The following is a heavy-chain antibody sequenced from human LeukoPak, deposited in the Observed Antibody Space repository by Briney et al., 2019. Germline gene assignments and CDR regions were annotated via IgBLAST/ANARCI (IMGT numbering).Heavy chain of an antibody. CDR3: ARGQYYYDTSGYYADY. CDR2: ISYDGGNR. D-gene: IGHD3-22*01. Sequence: GGSLRLSCAGSGFTFSIYAMHWVRQPPGKGLDWVAVISYDGGNRYYADSVKGRFTISRDNSKNTLYLQMNSLRAEDTAVYYCARGQYYYDTSGYYADYWGQGTLVTVSS. J-gene: IGHJ4*02. CDR1: GFTFSIYA. V-gene: IGHV3-30-3*01.